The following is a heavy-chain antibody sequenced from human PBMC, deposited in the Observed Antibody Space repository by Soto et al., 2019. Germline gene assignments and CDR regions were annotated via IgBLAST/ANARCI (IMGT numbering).Heavy chain of an antibody. CDR3: ARVGIAVAGTLDP. J-gene: IGHJ5*02. CDR2: IYYSGST. V-gene: IGHV4-30-4*01. CDR1: GGSISSGDYY. Sequence: QVQLQESGPGLVKPSQTLSLTYTVSGGSISSGDYYWSWIRQPPGKGLEWIGYIYYSGSTYYNPSLKSRVTISVDTSKNQFSLKLSSVTAADTAVYYCARVGIAVAGTLDPWGQGTLVTVSS. D-gene: IGHD6-19*01.